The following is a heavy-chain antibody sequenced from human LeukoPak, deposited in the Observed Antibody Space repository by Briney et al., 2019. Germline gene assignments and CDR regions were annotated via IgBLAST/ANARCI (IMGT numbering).Heavy chain of an antibody. D-gene: IGHD3-22*01. CDR1: GYTLTELS. Sequence: ASVKVSCKVSGYTLTELSMHWVRQAPGKGLEWMGGFDPEDGEAIYAQKFQGRVTMTEDTSTDTAYIELSSLRSEDTAVYYCATVDSSGYFYLDYWGQGTLVTVSS. CDR2: FDPEDGEA. V-gene: IGHV1-24*01. J-gene: IGHJ4*02. CDR3: ATVDSSGYFYLDY.